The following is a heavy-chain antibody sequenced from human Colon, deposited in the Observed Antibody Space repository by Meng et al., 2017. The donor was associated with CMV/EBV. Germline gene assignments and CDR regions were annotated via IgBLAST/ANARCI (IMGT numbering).Heavy chain of an antibody. CDR1: GFTSNANY. J-gene: IGHJ4*02. D-gene: IGHD6-13*01. CDR3: ARDTATALDY. CDR2: TKNKPISYTT. V-gene: IGHV3-72*01. Sequence: WKDAGFTSNANYMDGIRQAQGKGLEWVSRTKNKPISYTTNYAASVKGRFTVSRDDSKNSLYLQMNSLQAEDTAVYFCARDTATALDYWGQGTLVTVSS.